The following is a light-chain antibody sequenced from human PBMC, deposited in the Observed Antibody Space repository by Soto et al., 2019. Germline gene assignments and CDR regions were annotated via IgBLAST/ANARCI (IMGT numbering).Light chain of an antibody. CDR3: QQYHSYPAS. Sequence: DVQMTQSPSSLSASVGDRVTISSRARQGISRFLAWLQQKPGKAPKSLIYDASTLQSGVSSRLSGSGSDTHFTLTISSLQPEDFATYYYQQYHSYPASLGQGTKVEIK. J-gene: IGKJ1*01. V-gene: IGKV1-16*01. CDR1: QGISRF. CDR2: DAS.